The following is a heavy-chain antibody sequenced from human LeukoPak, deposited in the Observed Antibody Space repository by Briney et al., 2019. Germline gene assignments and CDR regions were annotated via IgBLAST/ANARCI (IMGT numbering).Heavy chain of an antibody. CDR3: AASVLYCSGGSCGAY. CDR2: ISAYNGNT. J-gene: IGHJ4*02. CDR1: GYTFTSYG. V-gene: IGHV1-18*01. Sequence: ASVKVSCKASGYTFTSYGISWVRQAPGQGLEWMGWISAYNGNTNYAQKLQGRVTMTTDTSTSTAYMELRSLRSDDTAVYYCAASVLYCSGGSCGAYWGQGTLVTVSS. D-gene: IGHD2-15*01.